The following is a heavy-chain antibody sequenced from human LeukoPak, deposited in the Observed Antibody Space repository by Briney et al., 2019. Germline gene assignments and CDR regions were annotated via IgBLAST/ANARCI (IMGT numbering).Heavy chain of an antibody. J-gene: IGHJ5*02. Sequence: SETLSLTCTVSGYSINSGYYWGWIRQPPGKGLEWIGSIYHSGSTYYNPSLKSRVTISVDTSKNQFSLKLSSVTAANTAVYYCVSAKFLVRGVSWFDPWGQGTLVTVSS. CDR3: VSAKFLVRGVSWFDP. CDR2: IYHSGST. V-gene: IGHV4-38-2*02. CDR1: GYSINSGYY. D-gene: IGHD3-10*01.